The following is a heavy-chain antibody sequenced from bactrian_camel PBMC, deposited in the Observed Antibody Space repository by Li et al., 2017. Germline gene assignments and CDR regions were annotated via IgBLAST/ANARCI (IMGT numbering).Heavy chain of an antibody. CDR3: VKPNPDARGGYYGTYAFNY. CDR1: GFTFSTYS. J-gene: IGHJ4*01. V-gene: IGHV3S25*01. Sequence: QLVESGGGLVQPGGSLRLSCAASGFTFSTYSMHWVRQGPGKGLEWVSSSSSGALSLVYADSVKGRFTISRDNAKNTVYLLMNSLKPEDTAVYYCVKPNPDARGGYYGTYAFNYWGQGTQVTVS. CDR2: SSSGALSL. D-gene: IGHD7*01.